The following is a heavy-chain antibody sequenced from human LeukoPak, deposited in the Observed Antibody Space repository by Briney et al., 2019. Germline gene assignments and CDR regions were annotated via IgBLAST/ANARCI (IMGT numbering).Heavy chain of an antibody. J-gene: IGHJ4*02. D-gene: IGHD1-1*01. CDR1: GFTFGDYA. CDR3: TRDRGAYNLYDY. V-gene: IGHV3-49*01. Sequence: GGSLRLSCTASGFTFGDYAMSWIRQAPGKGLEWVGFIRSKVYGETADYTASVKGRFTISRDDSKAIAYLQMNSLKTEDTAVYHCTRDRGAYNLYDYWGQGTLVTVSS. CDR2: IRSKVYGETA.